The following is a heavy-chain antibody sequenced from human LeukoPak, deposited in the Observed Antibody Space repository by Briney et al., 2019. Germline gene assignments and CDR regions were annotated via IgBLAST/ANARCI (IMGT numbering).Heavy chain of an antibody. Sequence: SVKVSCKASGGTFSSYAISWVRQAPGQGLEWMGGIIPIFGTANYAQKFQGRVTITADESTSTAYMELSSLRSEDTAVYYCARGGSSSWSLRYYYGMDVWGQGTTVTVSS. CDR1: GGTFSSYA. CDR3: ARGGSSSWSLRYYYGMDV. D-gene: IGHD6-13*01. CDR2: IIPIFGTA. J-gene: IGHJ6*02. V-gene: IGHV1-69*13.